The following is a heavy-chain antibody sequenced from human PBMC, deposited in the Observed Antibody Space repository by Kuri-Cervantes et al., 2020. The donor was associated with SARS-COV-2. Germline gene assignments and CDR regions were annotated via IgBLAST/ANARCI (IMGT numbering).Heavy chain of an antibody. CDR2: ISGSGGST. CDR3: AKTINDYGDIGDY. D-gene: IGHD4-17*01. CDR1: GFTFSSYA. J-gene: IGHJ4*02. Sequence: GGSLRLSCAASGFTFSSYAMSWVRQAPGKGLEWVSAISGSGGSTYYADSVKGRFTISRANSRNTLYLQMNRLTAEDTAVYDCAKTINDYGDIGDYWGQGTLVTVSS. V-gene: IGHV3-23*01.